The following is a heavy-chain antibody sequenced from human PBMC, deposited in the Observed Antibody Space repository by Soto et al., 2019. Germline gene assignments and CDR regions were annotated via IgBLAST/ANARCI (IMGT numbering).Heavy chain of an antibody. V-gene: IGHV4-34*01. CDR1: GGSFSGYS. J-gene: IGHJ6*02. Sequence: PSETVSLTXAVYGGSFSGYSWTWLRQPPGKGLEWIGEINHSGTTDYNPALKSRVTMSADTSKNQFSLRMTSVTAADTAVYYCTRARFDSWSHIYYGLDVWGQGTTVTVSS. CDR3: TRARFDSWSHIYYGLDV. D-gene: IGHD3-3*01. CDR2: INHSGTT.